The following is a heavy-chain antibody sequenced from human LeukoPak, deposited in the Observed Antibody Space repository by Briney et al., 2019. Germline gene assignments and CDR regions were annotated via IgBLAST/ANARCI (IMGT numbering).Heavy chain of an antibody. D-gene: IGHD6-6*01. CDR1: GGSFSGYY. Sequence: PSETLSLTCAVYGGSFSGYYWSWIRQRPGQGLEWIGEINHSGSTNYNPSLKSRVTISVDTSKNQFSLKLSSVTAADTAVYYCARGPGEEVAARLGYYYMDVWGKGTTVTVSS. CDR3: ARGPGEEVAARLGYYYMDV. V-gene: IGHV4-34*01. J-gene: IGHJ6*03. CDR2: INHSGST.